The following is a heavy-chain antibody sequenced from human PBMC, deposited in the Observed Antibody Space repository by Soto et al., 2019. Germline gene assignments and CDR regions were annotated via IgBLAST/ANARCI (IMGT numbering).Heavy chain of an antibody. CDR3: ARPYYYDSSGYYLTDAFDI. Sequence: LSCAASGFTFSSYSMNWVRQAPGKGLEWVSYISSSSSTIYYADSVKGRFTISRDNAKNSLYLQMNSLRDEDTAVYYCARPYYYDSSGYYLTDAFDIWGQGTMVTVSS. D-gene: IGHD3-22*01. CDR2: ISSSSSTI. J-gene: IGHJ3*02. CDR1: GFTFSSYS. V-gene: IGHV3-48*02.